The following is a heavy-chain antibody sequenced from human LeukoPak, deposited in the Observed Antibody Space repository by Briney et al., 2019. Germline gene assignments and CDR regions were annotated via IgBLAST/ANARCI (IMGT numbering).Heavy chain of an antibody. D-gene: IGHD6-13*01. CDR1: GFTFSSYG. CDR2: ISGNGGST. CDR3: AKGGRSSSWSDYYYYMDV. Sequence: GGSLRLSCAASGFTFSSYGMGWVRQAPGKGLEWVSAISGNGGSTYYADSVKGRFTISRDNSKNTLYLQMNSLRAEDTAVYYCAKGGRSSSWSDYYYYMDVWGKGTTVTISS. V-gene: IGHV3-23*01. J-gene: IGHJ6*03.